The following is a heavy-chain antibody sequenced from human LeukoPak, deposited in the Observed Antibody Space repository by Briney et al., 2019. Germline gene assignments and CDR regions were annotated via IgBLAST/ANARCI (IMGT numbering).Heavy chain of an antibody. CDR1: GFTLSGYT. Sequence: GGSLRLSCAASGFTLSGYTMNWVRKAPGKGLEWVSYISSSSSDMYYADSVKGRFIISRDNAKNSLYLQMNSLRVEDTAVYYCVGASFAYWGRGTLVTVSS. J-gene: IGHJ4*02. CDR2: ISSSSSDM. V-gene: IGHV3-48*01. CDR3: VGASFAY.